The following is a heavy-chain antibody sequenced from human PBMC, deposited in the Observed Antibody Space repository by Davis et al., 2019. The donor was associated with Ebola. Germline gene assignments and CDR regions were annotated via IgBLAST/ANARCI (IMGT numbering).Heavy chain of an antibody. CDR3: ARGTHYAHDY. J-gene: IGHJ4*02. CDR2: TNSDGSIT. Sequence: GESLKISCVASGFTFSSYWMHWVRQAPGKGLVWVSRTNSDGSITSYADSVKGRFTISRDNAKNTLYLQMNSLRDEDTAVYYCARGTHYAHDYWGQGTLVTVSS. D-gene: IGHD2-2*01. CDR1: GFTFSSYW. V-gene: IGHV3-74*01.